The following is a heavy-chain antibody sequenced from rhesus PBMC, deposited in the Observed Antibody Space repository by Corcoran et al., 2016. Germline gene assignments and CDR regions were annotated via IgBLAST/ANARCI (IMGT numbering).Heavy chain of an antibody. Sequence: QVQLVQSGAEIKQPGASVKLSCKASGYTFTCYYMHWVSHAPGQGLEWIGLIPPYNVNKGYAQNFQGRVTITTDTATSTGYMELSSLRSEDTAVYYCTRGRSSSIQYFEFWGQGALVTVSS. V-gene: IGHV1-1*01. D-gene: IGHD4-29*01. CDR3: TRGRSSSIQYFEF. CDR2: IPPYNVNK. CDR1: GYTFTCYY. J-gene: IGHJ1*01.